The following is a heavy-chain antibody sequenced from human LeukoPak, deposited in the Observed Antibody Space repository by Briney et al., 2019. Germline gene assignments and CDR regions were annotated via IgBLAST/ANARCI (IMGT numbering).Heavy chain of an antibody. V-gene: IGHV1-2*06. CDR2: INPNSGGT. Sequence: ASVKVSCKASGYTFTGYYMHWVRQAPGQGLEWMGRINPNSGGTSYAQKFQGRVTMTRDTSISTAYMELSRLRSDDTAVYYCARVGDGYYSHWFDPWGQGTLVTVSS. CDR3: ARVGDGYYSHWFDP. CDR1: GYTFTGYY. J-gene: IGHJ5*02. D-gene: IGHD3-22*01.